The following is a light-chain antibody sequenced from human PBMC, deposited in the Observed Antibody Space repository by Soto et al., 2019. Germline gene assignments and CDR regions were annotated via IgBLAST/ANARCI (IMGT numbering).Light chain of an antibody. CDR3: QQSNSFPWT. CDR2: AAS. V-gene: IGKV1D-12*01. CDR1: QDISSW. Sequence: DIQMTQSPSSVSASVGDRVTITCRASQDISSWLAWYQQKPGKAPHLLIYAASSLQGGVPSRFSGSGSGTDFTLTISSLQPEDFATYYCQQSNSFPWTFGQGTKV. J-gene: IGKJ1*01.